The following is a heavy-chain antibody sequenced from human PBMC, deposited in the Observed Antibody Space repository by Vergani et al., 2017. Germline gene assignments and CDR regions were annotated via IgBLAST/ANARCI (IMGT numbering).Heavy chain of an antibody. CDR1: GCTVSNYA. V-gene: IGHV1-69*01. CDR2: VVPLFNRP. J-gene: IGHJ6*03. CDR3: ARGPVVPAAIAWDNNFYYYMGV. Sequence: QVQLVQSGAEVKKPGSSVKVSCKASGCTVSNYAISWVRQAPGQGLEWMGEVVPLFNRPNYEQRFQGRVTITADDWTNTAYLEVNSLTSEDTAVYYCARGPVVPAAIAWDNNFYYYMGVWGKGTTVTVSS. D-gene: IGHD2-2*01.